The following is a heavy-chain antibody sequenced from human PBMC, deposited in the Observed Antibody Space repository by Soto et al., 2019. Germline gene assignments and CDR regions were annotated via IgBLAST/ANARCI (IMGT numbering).Heavy chain of an antibody. J-gene: IGHJ6*02. V-gene: IGHV3-30*03. Sequence: GGSLRLSCAASGFTFSNYGMHWVRQAPGKGLEWVAVISYDGSNKYYADSVKGRFTISRDNSKNTLYLQMNSLRAEDTAVYYCARGEEYYGSGSYRAYYYYGMDVWGQGTTVTVSS. CDR3: ARGEEYYGSGSYRAYYYYGMDV. CDR1: GFTFSNYG. D-gene: IGHD3-10*01. CDR2: ISYDGSNK.